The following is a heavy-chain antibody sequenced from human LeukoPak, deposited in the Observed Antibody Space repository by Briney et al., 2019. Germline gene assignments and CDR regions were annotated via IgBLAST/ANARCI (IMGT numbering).Heavy chain of an antibody. V-gene: IGHV4-30-2*01. CDR2: IYHTGRT. D-gene: IGHD3-10*01. CDR1: GGSINSGGHS. J-gene: IGHJ5*02. CDR3: ARGRLVRGSNWFDP. Sequence: PSETLSLTCAVAGGSINSGGHSWSWIRPPPGKGLEWIGYIYHTGRTHYDPSLGSRLTIFIDNSNNRFSLKLRSVTAADTAVYYCARGRLVRGSNWFDPWGHGTLVTVSS.